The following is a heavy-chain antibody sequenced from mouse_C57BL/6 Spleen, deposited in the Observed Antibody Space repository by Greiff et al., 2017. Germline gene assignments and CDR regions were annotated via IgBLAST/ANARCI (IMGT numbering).Heavy chain of an antibody. CDR2: IHPNSGST. CDR1: GYTFTSYW. J-gene: IGHJ1*03. Sequence: QVQLKQPGAELVKPGASVKLSCKASGYTFTSYWMHWVKQRPGQGLEWIGMIHPNSGSTNYNAKFKSKATLTVDKSSSTAYMQLSSLTSEDSAVYYCARRDYSYWYFDVWGTGTTVTVSS. D-gene: IGHD2-12*01. CDR3: ARRDYSYWYFDV. V-gene: IGHV1-64*01.